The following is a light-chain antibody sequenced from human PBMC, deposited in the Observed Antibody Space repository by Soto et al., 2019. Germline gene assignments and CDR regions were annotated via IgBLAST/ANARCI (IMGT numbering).Light chain of an antibody. CDR1: QSVNNY. V-gene: IGKV3D-20*02. Sequence: EIVLTQSPATLSLSPGERATLSCRASQSVNNYLAWYQQKPGQAPRLLIYGASSRATGIPDRFSGSGSGTDFTLTISRLEPEDFAVYYCQQYNNWPITFGQGTRLEIK. J-gene: IGKJ5*01. CDR2: GAS. CDR3: QQYNNWPIT.